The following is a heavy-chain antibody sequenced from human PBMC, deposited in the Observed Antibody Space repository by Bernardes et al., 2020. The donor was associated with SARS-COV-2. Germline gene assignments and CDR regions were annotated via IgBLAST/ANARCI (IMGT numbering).Heavy chain of an antibody. D-gene: IGHD2-21*02. CDR1: GGSISSSTYY. Sequence: SETLSLTCTVSGGSISSSTYYWGWIRQPPGKGLEWIVSFYATRTTYYNPSLQSRVTKSLDKSKNQFSLRLSSVTAADTAVYYCVGSSCGVDCYIGGLRSWDYGMDVWGQGTTVTVSS. J-gene: IGHJ6*02. CDR3: VGSSCGVDCYIGGLRSWDYGMDV. CDR2: FYATRTT. V-gene: IGHV4-39*01.